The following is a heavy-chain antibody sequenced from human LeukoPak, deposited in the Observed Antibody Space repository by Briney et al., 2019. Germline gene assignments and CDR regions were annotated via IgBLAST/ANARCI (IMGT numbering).Heavy chain of an antibody. Sequence: PGGSLRLSCATSGFTFRDQWMTWVRQAPGKGLECLASINDDGRQEYYVDSVKGRFTISRDNAKNTLYLQMSSLRAGDTAVYYCARMAQKWGQATLVTVSS. V-gene: IGHV3-7*01. J-gene: IGHJ4*02. CDR2: INDDGRQE. D-gene: IGHD5-24*01. CDR1: GFTFRDQW. CDR3: ARMAQK.